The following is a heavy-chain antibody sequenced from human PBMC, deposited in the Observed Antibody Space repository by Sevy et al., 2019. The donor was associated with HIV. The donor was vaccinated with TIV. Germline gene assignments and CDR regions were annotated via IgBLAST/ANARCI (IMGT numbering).Heavy chain of an antibody. Sequence: GGSLRLSCAASAFTFSSDSMNWVRQAPGKGLEWVSSISSASSYIYYADSVKGRFTISRENAKNSVYLQMNSLRAEDTAVYYCARDRGVGTSSYGMDVWGLGTTVTVSS. V-gene: IGHV3-21*01. CDR1: AFTFSSDS. J-gene: IGHJ6*02. CDR3: ARDRGVGTSSYGMDV. D-gene: IGHD1-26*01. CDR2: ISSASSYI.